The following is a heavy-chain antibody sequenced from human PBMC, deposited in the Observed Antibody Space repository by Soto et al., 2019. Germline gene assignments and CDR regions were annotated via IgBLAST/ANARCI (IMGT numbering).Heavy chain of an antibody. CDR3: AKDLYGGNSFLYYGMDV. J-gene: IGHJ6*02. Sequence: GGSLRLSCAASGFTFSSYAMSWVRQAPGKGLEWVSAISGSGGSTYYADSVKGRFTISRDNSKNTLYLQMNSLRAEDTAVYYCAKDLYGGNSFLYYGMDVWGQGTTVTVSS. D-gene: IGHD4-17*01. CDR1: GFTFSSYA. V-gene: IGHV3-23*01. CDR2: ISGSGGST.